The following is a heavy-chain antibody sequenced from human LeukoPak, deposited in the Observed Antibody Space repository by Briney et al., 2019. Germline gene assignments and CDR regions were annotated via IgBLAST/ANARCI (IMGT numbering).Heavy chain of an antibody. J-gene: IGHJ4*02. CDR2: IYHSGTT. Sequence: SETLSLTCTVSGGSISSYYWSWIRQPPGKGLEWMGDIYHSGTTNYNASLKGRVTIPVDMAKNQFSLKLRSVTAADTAVYYCAREGYASGWNDYWGRGILVTGAS. D-gene: IGHD6-19*01. V-gene: IGHV4-59*01. CDR3: AREGYASGWNDY. CDR1: GGSISSYY.